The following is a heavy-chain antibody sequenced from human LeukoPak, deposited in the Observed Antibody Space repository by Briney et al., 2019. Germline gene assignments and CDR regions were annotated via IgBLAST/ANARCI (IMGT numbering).Heavy chain of an antibody. V-gene: IGHV4-59*01. CDR2: IYYSGST. CDR3: ARGPYYDFWSGYLDY. CDR1: GFTFSSYA. D-gene: IGHD3-3*01. J-gene: IGHJ4*02. Sequence: GSLRLSCAASGFTFSSYAMSWIRQPPGKGLEWIGYIYYSGSTNYNPSLKSRVTISVDTSKNQFSLKLSSVTAADTAVYYCARGPYYDFWSGYLDYWGQGTLVTVSS.